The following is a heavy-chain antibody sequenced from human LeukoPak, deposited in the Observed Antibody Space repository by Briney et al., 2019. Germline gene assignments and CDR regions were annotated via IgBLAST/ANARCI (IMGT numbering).Heavy chain of an antibody. V-gene: IGHV3-30*04. CDR1: GFTFTNYA. D-gene: IGHD6-13*01. CDR3: TRVLYSSTWSPYY. Sequence: PGKSLRLSCAASGFTFTNYAMHWVRQAPGKGLEWVAVISNDGNNEFYADSVKGRFTISRDSSKNTLYLQLGSLRAEDTALYYCTRVLYSSTWSPYYWGQGTLVTVSS. J-gene: IGHJ4*02. CDR2: ISNDGNNE.